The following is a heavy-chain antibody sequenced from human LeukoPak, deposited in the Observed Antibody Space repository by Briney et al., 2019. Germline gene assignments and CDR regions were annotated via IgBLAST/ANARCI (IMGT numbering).Heavy chain of an antibody. CDR2: IKQDGSEK. D-gene: IGHD5-18*01. CDR1: GFTFGSYW. Sequence: GGSLRLSCAASGFTFGSYWMTWVRQAPGKGLEWVANIKQDGSEKYYVDSVKGRFTISGDNAKNSLYLQMNSLRAEDTAVYYCARSKSWIQLWFDFWGQGTLVTVSS. CDR3: ARSKSWIQLWFDF. V-gene: IGHV3-7*01. J-gene: IGHJ4*02.